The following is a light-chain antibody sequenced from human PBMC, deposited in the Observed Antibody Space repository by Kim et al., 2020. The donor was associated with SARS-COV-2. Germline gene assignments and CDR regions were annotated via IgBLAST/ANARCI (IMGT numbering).Light chain of an antibody. Sequence: SVGNRVTNTCPARRGIGTHLAWYQQKPGKIPKVLIYSAATLQSGVPSRFSGSGSGTDFTLTISSLQPEDVATYFCQKYDIAPYTFGQGTKLEI. J-gene: IGKJ2*01. CDR2: SAA. CDR1: RGIGTH. CDR3: QKYDIAPYT. V-gene: IGKV1-27*01.